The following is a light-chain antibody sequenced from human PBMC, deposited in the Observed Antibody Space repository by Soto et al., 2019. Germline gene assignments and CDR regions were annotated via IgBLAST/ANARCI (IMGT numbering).Light chain of an antibody. Sequence: VLTQSPGTLSLSPGERATLSCRASQSVSSSYLAWYQQKPGQAPRLLIYGASSRATGIPDRFSGSGSGTDFPLTISRLEPEDFAVYYCQQYGSSPRTFGQGTMVDIK. CDR1: QSVSSSY. J-gene: IGKJ1*01. V-gene: IGKV3-20*01. CDR3: QQYGSSPRT. CDR2: GAS.